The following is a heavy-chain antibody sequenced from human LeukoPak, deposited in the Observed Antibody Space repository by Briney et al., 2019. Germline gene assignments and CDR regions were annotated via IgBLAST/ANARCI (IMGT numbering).Heavy chain of an antibody. V-gene: IGHV4-34*01. J-gene: IGHJ5*02. CDR1: GGSFSDYY. CDR2: VHHSGRT. Sequence: PSETLSLTCAVYGGSFSDYYWSWIRPPPGKGLEWIGEVHHSGRTNYNASLKSRGTISVDTSKNQCSLRLSSVTAADTAVYYCAPRGDIEHSYGYGKWFDPWGQGTRVTVSS. D-gene: IGHD3-16*01. CDR3: APRGDIEHSYGYGKWFDP.